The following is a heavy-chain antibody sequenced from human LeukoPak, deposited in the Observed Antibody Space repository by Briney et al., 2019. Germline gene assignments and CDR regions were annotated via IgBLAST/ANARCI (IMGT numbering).Heavy chain of an antibody. CDR2: IYHSGST. V-gene: IGHV4-38-2*02. J-gene: IGHJ4*02. CDR1: GYSISSGYY. D-gene: IGHD3-10*01. Sequence: SETLSLTCTVSGYSISSGYYWGWIRQPPGKGLEWIGSIYHSGSTYYNPSLKSRVTISVDTSKNQFSLKLRSVTAADTAVYYCASNPLWFGRGYFDYWGQGTLVTVSS. CDR3: ASNPLWFGRGYFDY.